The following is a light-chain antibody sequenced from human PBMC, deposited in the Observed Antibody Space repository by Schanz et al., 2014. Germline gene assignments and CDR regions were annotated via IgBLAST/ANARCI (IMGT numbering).Light chain of an antibody. J-gene: IGLJ3*02. CDR3: SSYGGSNNPPWV. CDR1: SSDVGAYND. CDR2: DVN. Sequence: QSALTQPRSVSGSPGQSVTISCTGTSSDVGAYNDVSWYQQHPGKAPKLMIYDVNKRPSGVPDRFSGSKSGNTASLTVSGLQAEDEADYYCSSYGGSNNPPWVFGGGTKVTVL. V-gene: IGLV2-11*01.